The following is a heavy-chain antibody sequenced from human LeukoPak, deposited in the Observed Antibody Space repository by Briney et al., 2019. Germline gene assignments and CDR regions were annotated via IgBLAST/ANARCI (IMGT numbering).Heavy chain of an antibody. D-gene: IGHD1-26*01. V-gene: IGHV4-59*01. CDR1: GGSISSYY. CDR3: ARGVNSGYFDY. J-gene: IGHJ4*02. CDR2: IYYSGST. Sequence: SETLSLACTVSGGSISSYYWSWIRQPPGKGLEWIGYIYYSGSTNYSPSLKSRVTISLDTSKNQFSLKLSSVTAADTAVYYCARGVNSGYFDYCGQGTLVTVSS.